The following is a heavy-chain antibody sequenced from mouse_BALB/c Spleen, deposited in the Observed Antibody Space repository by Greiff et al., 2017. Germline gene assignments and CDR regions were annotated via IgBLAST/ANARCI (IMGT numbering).Heavy chain of an antibody. CDR1: GFTFSSYA. Sequence: DVMLVESGGGLVKPGGSLKLSCAASGFTFSSYAMSWVRQSPEKRLEWVAEISSGGSYTYYPDTVTGRFTISRDNAKNTLYLEMSSLRSEDTAMYYCARDPYYYGSSPYAMDYWGQGTSVTVSS. CDR3: ARDPYYYGSSPYAMDY. J-gene: IGHJ4*01. CDR2: ISSGGSYT. D-gene: IGHD1-1*01. V-gene: IGHV5-9-4*01.